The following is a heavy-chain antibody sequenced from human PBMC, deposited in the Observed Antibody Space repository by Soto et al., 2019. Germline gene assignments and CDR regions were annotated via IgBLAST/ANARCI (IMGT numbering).Heavy chain of an antibody. CDR1: GGSFSGYY. D-gene: IGHD2-15*01. CDR3: AREGIYCSGGSCYSP. Sequence: QVQLQQWGAGLLKPSETLSLTCAVYGGSFSGYYWSWIRQPPGKGLEWIGEINHSGSTNYNPSLKSRVNISVDTSKNQFSLKLSSVTAADTAVYYCAREGIYCSGGSCYSPWGQGTLVTVSS. CDR2: INHSGST. J-gene: IGHJ5*02. V-gene: IGHV4-34*01.